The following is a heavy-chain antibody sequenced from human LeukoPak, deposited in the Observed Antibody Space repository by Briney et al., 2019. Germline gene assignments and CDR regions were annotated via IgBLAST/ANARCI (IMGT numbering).Heavy chain of an antibody. V-gene: IGHV4-34*01. Sequence: PSETLSLTCAVYGGSFSGYYWSWIRQPPGQGLEWNGEIHHSGRTNYNPSLKSRVTISVDTSKNQFSLKLSSVTAADTAVYYCARALGYCSGGSCYDNYYYMDVWGKGTTVTVSS. CDR1: GGSFSGYY. J-gene: IGHJ6*03. CDR2: IHHSGRT. D-gene: IGHD2-15*01. CDR3: ARALGYCSGGSCYDNYYYMDV.